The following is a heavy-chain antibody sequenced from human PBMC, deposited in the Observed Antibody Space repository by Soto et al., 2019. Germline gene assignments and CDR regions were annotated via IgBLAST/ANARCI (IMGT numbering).Heavy chain of an antibody. Sequence: QVQLVQSGAEVKKPGSSVKVSCKASGGTFSSYAISWVRQAPGQGLEWMGGIIPIFGTANYAQKFQGRVTIPADESTSTAYMELSSLRSEDKAVYYCARDHAAVAGTSAFDYWGQGTLVTVSS. CDR2: IIPIFGTA. D-gene: IGHD6-19*01. CDR1: GGTFSSYA. CDR3: ARDHAAVAGTSAFDY. V-gene: IGHV1-69*01. J-gene: IGHJ4*02.